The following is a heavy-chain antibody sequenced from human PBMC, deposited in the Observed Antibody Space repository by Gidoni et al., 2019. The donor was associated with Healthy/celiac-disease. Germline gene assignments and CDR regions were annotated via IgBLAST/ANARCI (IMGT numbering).Heavy chain of an antibody. D-gene: IGHD2-2*01. CDR3: AKGEDIVVVPAARPPGADAFDI. CDR2: ISWNSGSI. Sequence: EVQLVESGGGLVQPGRSLRLSCAASGFTFDDYAMHWVRQAPGKGLEWVSGISWNSGSIGYADSVKGRFTISRDNAKNSLYLQMNSLRAEDTALYYCAKGEDIVVVPAARPPGADAFDIWGQGTMVTVSS. J-gene: IGHJ3*02. CDR1: GFTFDDYA. V-gene: IGHV3-9*01.